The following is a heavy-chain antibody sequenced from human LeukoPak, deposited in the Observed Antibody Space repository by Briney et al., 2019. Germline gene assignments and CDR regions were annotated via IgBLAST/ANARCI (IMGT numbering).Heavy chain of an antibody. Sequence: VASVKVSCKASGYTFTGYYMHWVRQAPGQGLEWMGWINPNSGGTNYAQKFQGRVTMTRDTSISTAYMELSRLRSDDTAVYYCASLHGSYDILTVSPWGQGTLVTVSS. J-gene: IGHJ5*02. CDR1: GYTFTGYY. CDR3: ASLHGSYDILTVSP. V-gene: IGHV1-2*02. CDR2: INPNSGGT. D-gene: IGHD3-9*01.